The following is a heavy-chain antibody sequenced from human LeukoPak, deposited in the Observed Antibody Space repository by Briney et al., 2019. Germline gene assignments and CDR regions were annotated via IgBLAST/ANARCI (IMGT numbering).Heavy chain of an antibody. V-gene: IGHV3-11*04. D-gene: IGHD5-24*01. CDR1: GFTFSDYY. CDR2: ISTSGTTM. J-gene: IGHJ4*02. Sequence: SGGSLRLSCAASGFTFSDYYMSWIRQAPGKGLEWVSYISTSGTTMYYADSVKGRFTISRDNAKNSLYLQMNSLRAEDTAVYYCAKLHGYNFDYWGPGTLVTVSS. CDR3: AKLHGYNFDY.